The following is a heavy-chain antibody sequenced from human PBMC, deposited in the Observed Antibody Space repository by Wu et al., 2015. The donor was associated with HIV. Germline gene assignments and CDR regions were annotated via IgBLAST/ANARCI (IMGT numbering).Heavy chain of an antibody. Sequence: QVQLVQSGAEVKKPGASVKVSCKASGYTFTGYYMHWVRQAPGQGLEWMGWINPDTGGTNYAQKFQGRVTMTRDTSISTVYMELSRLKSDDTAVYYCARVLETTGPQTIFGVKDLYYLDVWGKGPGHRLL. J-gene: IGHJ6*03. D-gene: IGHD3-3*01. CDR3: ARVLETTGPQTIFGVKDLYYLDV. V-gene: IGHV1-2*02. CDR2: INPDTGGT. CDR1: GYTFTGYY.